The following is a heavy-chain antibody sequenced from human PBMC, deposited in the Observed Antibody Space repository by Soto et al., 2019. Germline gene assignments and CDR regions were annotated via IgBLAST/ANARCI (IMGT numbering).Heavy chain of an antibody. J-gene: IGHJ6*02. CDR1: GDSVSSNSAA. CDR3: ARAKEYSSSSGMDV. Sequence: SQTLSLTCAISGDSVSSNSAAWNWIRQSPSRGLEWLGRTYFRSKWYNDYAVSVKSRLTISPDTSKNQFSLQLNSVTPEDTAVYYCARAKEYSSSSGMDVWGQGTTVTVSS. V-gene: IGHV6-1*01. D-gene: IGHD6-6*01. CDR2: TYFRSKWYN.